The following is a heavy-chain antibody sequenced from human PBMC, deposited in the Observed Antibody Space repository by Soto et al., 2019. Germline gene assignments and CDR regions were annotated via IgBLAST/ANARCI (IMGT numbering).Heavy chain of an antibody. Sequence: PSETLSLTCTVSGGSISSGGYYWSWIRQHPGKGLEWIGYIYYSGSTYYNTSLKSRVTISVDTSKNQFSLKLSSVTAADTAVYYCATTTQGEDAFDIWGQGTMVTVSS. D-gene: IGHD4-17*01. J-gene: IGHJ3*02. CDR3: ATTTQGEDAFDI. CDR1: GGSISSGGYY. V-gene: IGHV4-31*03. CDR2: IYYSGST.